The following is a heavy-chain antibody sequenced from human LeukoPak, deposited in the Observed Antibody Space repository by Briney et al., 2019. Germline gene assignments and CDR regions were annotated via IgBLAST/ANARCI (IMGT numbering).Heavy chain of an antibody. V-gene: IGHV4-34*01. D-gene: IGHD1-26*01. CDR2: INHSGST. CDR1: GGSFSGYY. Sequence: SETLSLTCAVYGGSFSGYYWSWIRQPPGKGLEWIGEINHSGSTNYNPSLKSRVTISVDTSKNQFSLKLSSVTAADTAVYYCASRLVGRPADGYYYYYMDVWGKGTTVTISS. CDR3: ASRLVGRPADGYYYYYMDV. J-gene: IGHJ6*03.